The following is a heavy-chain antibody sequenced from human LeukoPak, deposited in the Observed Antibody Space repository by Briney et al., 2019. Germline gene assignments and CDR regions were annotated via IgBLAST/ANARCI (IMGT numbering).Heavy chain of an antibody. CDR1: GGSISSSTW. CDR3: AFYNHGWYFEY. CDR2: IWHSGNT. D-gene: IGHD1-14*01. V-gene: IGHV4/OR15-8*02. J-gene: IGHJ4*02. Sequence: PSETLSLTCAVSGGSISSSTWWSWVRQPPGKGLEWIGEIWHSGNTTYNPSLKSRVTISIDKSMNQFSLKLRSVTAADAAIYYRAFYNHGWYFEYWGQGTLVTVSS.